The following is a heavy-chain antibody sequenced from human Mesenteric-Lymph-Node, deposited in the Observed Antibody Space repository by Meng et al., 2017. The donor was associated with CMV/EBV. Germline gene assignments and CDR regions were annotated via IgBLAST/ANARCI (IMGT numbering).Heavy chain of an antibody. CDR2: IYYSRST. Sequence: SETLSLTCTVSGGSISSGGYYWSWIRQHPGKGLEWIGYIYYSRSTYYNPSLKSRVTISVDTSKNQFSLKLSSVTAADTAVYYCARAGASYATSLFDYWGQGTLVTVSS. CDR3: ARAGASYATSLFDY. CDR1: GGSISSGGYY. V-gene: IGHV4-31*03. J-gene: IGHJ4*02. D-gene: IGHD2-8*01.